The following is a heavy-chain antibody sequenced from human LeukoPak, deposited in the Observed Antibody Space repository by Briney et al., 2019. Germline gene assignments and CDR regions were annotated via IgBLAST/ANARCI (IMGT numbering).Heavy chain of an antibody. CDR1: GFTVSSNY. CDR2: IYSGGST. D-gene: IGHD3-10*01. J-gene: IGHJ4*02. Sequence: QPGGSLRLSCAASGFTVSSNYMSWVRQAPGKGLEWVSVIYSGGSTYYADSVKGRFTISRDNSKNTLYLQKNSLRAEDTAVYYCARGMVRGVIDFLDYWGQGTLVTVSS. CDR3: ARGMVRGVIDFLDY. V-gene: IGHV3-66*02.